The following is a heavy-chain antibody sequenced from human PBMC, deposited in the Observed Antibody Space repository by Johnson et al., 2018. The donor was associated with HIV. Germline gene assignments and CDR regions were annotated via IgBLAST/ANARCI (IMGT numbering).Heavy chain of an antibody. CDR2: ISYDGSNK. D-gene: IGHD3-3*01. V-gene: IGHV3-30*18. CDR3: AKPYYDFWSGYYEYNAFDL. CDR1: GFTFSSYA. Sequence: QVQLVESGGGLVQPGGSLRLSCAASGFTFSSYAMSWVRQAPGKGLEWVAVISYDGSNKYYADSVKGRFSISRDNSKNTLNLQMNSLRAEDTAVYYCAKPYYDFWSGYYEYNAFDLWGQGTSVTVS. J-gene: IGHJ3*01.